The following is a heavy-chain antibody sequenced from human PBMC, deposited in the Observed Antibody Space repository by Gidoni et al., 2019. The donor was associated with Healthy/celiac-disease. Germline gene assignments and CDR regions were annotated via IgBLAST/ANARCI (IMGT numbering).Heavy chain of an antibody. D-gene: IGHD3-9*01. CDR1: GFTFSSSS. Sequence: EVQLVESGGGLVQPGGSLRLSCSASGFTFSSSSMNWVRQAPGKGLEWVSYISSSSSTIYYADSVKGRFTISRDNAKNSLYLQMNSLRDEDTAVYYCARVSNDILTGTPWDAMDVWGKGTTVTVSS. J-gene: IGHJ6*04. CDR2: ISSSSSTI. V-gene: IGHV3-48*02. CDR3: ARVSNDILTGTPWDAMDV.